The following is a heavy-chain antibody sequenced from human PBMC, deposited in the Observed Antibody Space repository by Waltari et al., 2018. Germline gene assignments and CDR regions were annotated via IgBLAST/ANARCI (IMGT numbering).Heavy chain of an antibody. Sequence: VHLVESGGGLVKSGGSLRLSCAASGFLFINYNMDWVRQAPGKGLEWVSSISSDGKYIYYADSVEGRFTVSRDNAKSSLFVQMNSLRAEDTAVYYCAREYYYDGSTYDHWGQGTLVTVSS. CDR2: ISSDGKYI. J-gene: IGHJ4*02. CDR3: AREYYYDGSTYDH. CDR1: GFLFINYN. D-gene: IGHD3-22*01. V-gene: IGHV3-21*06.